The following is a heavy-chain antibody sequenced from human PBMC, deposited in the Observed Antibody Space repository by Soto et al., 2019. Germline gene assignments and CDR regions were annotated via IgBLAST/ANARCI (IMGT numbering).Heavy chain of an antibody. CDR2: IYHSGTT. CDR3: ARGRPRDGYNSGHSDFDI. J-gene: IGHJ3*02. V-gene: IGHV4-4*02. CDR1: GGSISSTNW. Sequence: PSDTLSLTCAVSGGSISSTNWWTWVRQSPGRGLEWIGEIYHSGTTNYSPSLKSRVNIAVDMSTNHLSLTLISVTAADTAVYYCARGRPRDGYNSGHSDFDIWGQGAMVTV. D-gene: IGHD5-12*01.